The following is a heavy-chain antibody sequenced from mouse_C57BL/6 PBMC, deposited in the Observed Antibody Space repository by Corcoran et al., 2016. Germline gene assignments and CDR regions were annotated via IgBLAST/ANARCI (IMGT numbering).Heavy chain of an antibody. V-gene: IGHV1-26*01. CDR3: AIAVDY. J-gene: IGHJ4*01. Sequence: EVQLQQCGPELVKPGASVKMSCKASGYTFTDYYMNWVKQSPGKSLEWIGDSNPNNGGTSYNQKFKGKATWTVAKSSRTAYMELRSLTSEYSAVYYCAIAVDYWGQGTSVTVSS. CDR1: GYTFTDYY. CDR2: SNPNNGGT.